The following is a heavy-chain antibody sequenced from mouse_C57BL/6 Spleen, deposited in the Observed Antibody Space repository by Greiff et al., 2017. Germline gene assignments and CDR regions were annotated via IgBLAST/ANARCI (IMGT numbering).Heavy chain of an antibody. CDR1: GYTFTDYE. J-gene: IGHJ2*01. D-gene: IGHD1-1*01. CDR3: TRGVTTVGYFDY. Sequence: VQLQQSGAALVRPGASVTLSCKASGYTFTDYELHWVKQTPVHGLEWIGAIDPETGGTAYNQKFKGKAIMTADKSSSTAYMELRSLTSEDSAVYYCTRGVTTVGYFDYWGQGTTLTVAS. CDR2: IDPETGGT. V-gene: IGHV1-15*01.